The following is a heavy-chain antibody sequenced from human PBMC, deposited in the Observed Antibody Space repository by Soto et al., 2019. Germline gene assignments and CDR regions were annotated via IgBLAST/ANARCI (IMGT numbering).Heavy chain of an antibody. J-gene: IGHJ4*02. CDR3: ATTADSSGYYYIDY. V-gene: IGHV1-24*01. Sequence: ASVKVSCKVSGYTLTELSMHWVRQAPGKGLEWMGGFDPEDGETIYAQKFQGRVTMTEDTSTDTAYMELSSLRSEDTAVYYCATTADSSGYYYIDYWRQGTLVTVSS. D-gene: IGHD3-22*01. CDR1: GYTLTELS. CDR2: FDPEDGET.